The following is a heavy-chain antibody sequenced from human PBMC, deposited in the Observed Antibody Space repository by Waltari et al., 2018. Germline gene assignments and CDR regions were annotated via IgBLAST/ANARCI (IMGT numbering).Heavy chain of an antibody. CDR2: IYTSGST. Sequence: QVQLQESGPGLVKPSQTLSLTCTVPGGSISSGSYYRSWLRQPAGKGLEWIGRIYTSGSTNYNPSLKSRVTISVDTSKNQFSLKLSSVTAADTAVYYCARAPLIVGATRPEKEYFQHWGQGTLVTVSS. CDR3: ARAPLIVGATRPEKEYFQH. V-gene: IGHV4-61*02. CDR1: GGSISSGSYY. D-gene: IGHD1-26*01. J-gene: IGHJ1*01.